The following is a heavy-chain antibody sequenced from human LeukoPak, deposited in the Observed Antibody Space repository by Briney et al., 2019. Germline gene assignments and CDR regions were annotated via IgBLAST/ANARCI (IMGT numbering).Heavy chain of an antibody. V-gene: IGHV3-21*03. D-gene: IGHD2-15*01. CDR3: ARALQGSYAMDA. J-gene: IGHJ6*02. CDR1: GFTFNTYS. CDR2: ISSSSNYI. Sequence: GGSLRLSCATSGFTFNTYSLNWVRQAPGKRLEWVSSISSSSNYISYAESVKGRFTVSRVNAKSSLYLQMNSLRAEDTATYYSARALQGSYAMDAWGQGATVIVSS.